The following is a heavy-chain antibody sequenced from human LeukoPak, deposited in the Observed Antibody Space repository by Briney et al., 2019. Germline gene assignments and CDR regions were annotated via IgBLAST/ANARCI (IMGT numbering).Heavy chain of an antibody. V-gene: IGHV3-7*04. J-gene: IGHJ4*02. CDR1: GFTFSSYA. D-gene: IGHD7-27*01. CDR3: ARDDNWGSDY. CDR2: IQQDGSEK. Sequence: GGSLRLSCAASGFTFSSYAMSWVRQAPGKGLEWVANIQQDGSEKYYVDSVKGRFTISRDNAKNSLYLQMNSLKAEDTAMYYCARDDNWGSDYWGQGTLVTVSS.